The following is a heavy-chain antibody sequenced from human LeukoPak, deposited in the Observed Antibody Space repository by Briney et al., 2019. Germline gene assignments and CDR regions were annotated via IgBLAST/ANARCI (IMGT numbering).Heavy chain of an antibody. CDR2: IYYSGST. CDR3: ARGPQVEYSNSRPYFDY. V-gene: IGHV4-61*01. CDR1: GGSVSSGSYY. J-gene: IGHJ4*02. D-gene: IGHD6-6*01. Sequence: SETLSLTCTVSGGSVSSGSYYWSWIRQPPGKGLEWIGYIYYSGSTNYNPSLKSRVTISVDTSKNQFSLKLSSVTAADTAVYYCARGPQVEYSNSRPYFDYWGQGTLVTVSS.